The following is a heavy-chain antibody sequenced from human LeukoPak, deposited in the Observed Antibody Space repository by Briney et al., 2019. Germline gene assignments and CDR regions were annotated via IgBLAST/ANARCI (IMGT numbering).Heavy chain of an antibody. Sequence: ASVKVSCKASGYTFTGYYMHWVRQAPGQGLEWMGWINPNSGGTNYAQKFQGRVTMTRDTSISTACMELSRLRSDDTAVYYCARDRVATIILDWFDPWGQGTLVTVSS. CDR1: GYTFTGYY. CDR2: INPNSGGT. J-gene: IGHJ5*02. V-gene: IGHV1-2*02. D-gene: IGHD5-12*01. CDR3: ARDRVATIILDWFDP.